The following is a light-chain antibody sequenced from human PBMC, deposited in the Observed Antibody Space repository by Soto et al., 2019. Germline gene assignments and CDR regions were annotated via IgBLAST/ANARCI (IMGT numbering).Light chain of an antibody. CDR3: QKYNTAPT. CDR2: AAS. V-gene: IGKV1-27*01. CDR1: QGIYNY. J-gene: IGKJ1*01. Sequence: DIQMTQSPSSLSASVGDRVSVTCRASQGIYNYLAWYQQKPEKPPKLLIYAASTLQSGVPSRFSGSGSGTDFTITISGLQPEDVATYYCQKYNTAPTFGQGTKVEIK.